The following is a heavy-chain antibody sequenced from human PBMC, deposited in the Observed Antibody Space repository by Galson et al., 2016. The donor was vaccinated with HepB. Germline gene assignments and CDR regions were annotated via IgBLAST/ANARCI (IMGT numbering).Heavy chain of an antibody. Sequence: SVKVSCKASGYTFTAYDMHWVRQAPGQGLEWMGRISAYNDNTHYAQKFQGRVTMTTDTSTSTVYMELRSLRSDDTAVYYCAWGRAGSHPDHWGRGTLVSVSS. CDR2: ISAYNDNT. CDR1: GYTFTAYD. D-gene: IGHD6-19*01. CDR3: AWGRAGSHPDH. V-gene: IGHV1-18*04. J-gene: IGHJ4*02.